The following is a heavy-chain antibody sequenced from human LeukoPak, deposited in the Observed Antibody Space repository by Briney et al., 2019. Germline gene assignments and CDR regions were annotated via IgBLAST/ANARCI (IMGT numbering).Heavy chain of an antibody. D-gene: IGHD5-12*01. V-gene: IGHV2-5*02. CDR3: AHSLHSGDDFDY. J-gene: IGHJ4*02. CDR2: IYWDDDK. Sequence: KESGPTLVKPTQTLTPTVTFSGFSLSTRGVGVGWIRQPPGKALERLAIIYWDDDKRYRPSLKSRLTITKDTSKNQVVLTMTNMDPVDTATYYCAHSLHSGDDFDYWGQGTLVTVSS. CDR1: GFSLSTRGVG.